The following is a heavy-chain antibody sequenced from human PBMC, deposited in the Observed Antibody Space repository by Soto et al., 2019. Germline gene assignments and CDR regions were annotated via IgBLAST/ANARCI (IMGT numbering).Heavy chain of an antibody. CDR3: AASCVGCGGFNYYGMDV. V-gene: IGHV4-31*03. D-gene: IGHD2-21*01. J-gene: IGHJ6*02. CDR2: IYYSGST. Sequence: SETLSLTFTVSGGSISSCCYYWSWIRQHPGKGLEWIGYIYYSGSTYYNPSLKSRVTISVDTSKNQFSLKLSSVTAADTAVYYCAASCVGCGGFNYYGMDVWGQGTTVTVSS. CDR1: GGSISSCCYY.